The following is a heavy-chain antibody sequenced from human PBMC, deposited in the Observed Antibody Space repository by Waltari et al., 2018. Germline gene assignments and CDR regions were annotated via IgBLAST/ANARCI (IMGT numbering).Heavy chain of an antibody. J-gene: IGHJ4*02. Sequence: EVQLLESGGGLVQPGGSLRLSCAASGFTFSSYAMSWVRQAPGKGLEWVSAISGSGGSTDYADSGKGRFTISRDNSKNTLYLQMNSLRAEDTAVYYCAKGGAAAGTFDYWGQGTLVTVSS. V-gene: IGHV3-23*01. CDR3: AKGGAAAGTFDY. D-gene: IGHD6-13*01. CDR1: GFTFSSYA. CDR2: ISGSGGST.